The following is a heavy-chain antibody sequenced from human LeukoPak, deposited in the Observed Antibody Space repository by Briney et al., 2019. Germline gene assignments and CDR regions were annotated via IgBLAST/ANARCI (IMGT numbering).Heavy chain of an antibody. D-gene: IGHD5-18*01. J-gene: IGHJ4*02. CDR2: ISGSGGYT. CDR3: AKLSAYSYGDKGD. V-gene: IGHV3-23*01. Sequence: QPGGSLRLSCAASGFTFSSYAMSWVRQAPGKGLEWVSAISGSGGYTYCADSVKGRFTISRDNSKNTLYLQMNSLRAEDTAVYYCAKLSAYSYGDKGDWGQGTLVTVSS. CDR1: GFTFSSYA.